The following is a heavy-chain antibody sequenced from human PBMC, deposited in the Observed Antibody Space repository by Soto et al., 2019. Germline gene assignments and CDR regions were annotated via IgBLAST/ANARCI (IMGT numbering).Heavy chain of an antibody. CDR3: ARDLGYCSGGSCYNGRTPIDI. V-gene: IGHV3-30*03. CDR1: GFTFSSQA. Sequence: GGSLRLSCAASGFTFSSQAMSWVRQAPGKGLEWVAVISYDGSNKYYADSVKGRFTISRDNSKNTLYLQMNSLRAEDTAVYYCARDLGYCSGGSCYNGRTPIDIWGQGTMVTVS. J-gene: IGHJ3*02. CDR2: ISYDGSNK. D-gene: IGHD2-15*01.